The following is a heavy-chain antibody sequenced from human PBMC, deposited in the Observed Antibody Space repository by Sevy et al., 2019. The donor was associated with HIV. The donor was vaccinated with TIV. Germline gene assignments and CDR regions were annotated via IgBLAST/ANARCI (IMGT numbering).Heavy chain of an antibody. V-gene: IGHV3-21*01. CDR1: GFTFNYYF. CDR2: ISSHSSYI. D-gene: IGHD3-10*01. CDR3: ARGDYYGSLYYFDY. J-gene: IGHJ4*02. Sequence: GGALRLSCAASGFTFNYYFMNWVRQAPGKGPEWVSYISSHSSYIHYADSVKGRFTISRDNAKNSLFLQMDSLRADVTAVYYCARGDYYGSLYYFDYWGQGALVTVSS.